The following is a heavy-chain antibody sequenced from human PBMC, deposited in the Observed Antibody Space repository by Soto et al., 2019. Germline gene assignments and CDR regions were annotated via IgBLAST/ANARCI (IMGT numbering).Heavy chain of an antibody. V-gene: IGHV2-5*02. J-gene: IGHJ4*02. D-gene: IGHD3-10*01. CDR2: IYWDDDK. CDR3: PHNRKLWFGELLPPFDY. Sequence: SGPTLVNPTQTLTLTCTFSGFSLSTSGVGVGWIRQPPGKALEWLALIYWDDDKRYSPSLKSRLTITKDTSKNQVVLTMTNMDLVDTAIYFFPHNRKLWFGELLPPFDYGGQGTLVTVP. CDR1: GFSLSTSGVG.